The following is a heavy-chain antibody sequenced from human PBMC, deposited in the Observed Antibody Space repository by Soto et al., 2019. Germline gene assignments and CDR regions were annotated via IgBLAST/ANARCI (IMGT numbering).Heavy chain of an antibody. V-gene: IGHV1-24*01. Sequence: ASVKVSCKVSGYTLTELSMHWVRQAPGKGLEWMGAFDPEDGETIYAQKFQGRVTMTEDTSTDTAYMELSSLRSEDTAAYYYATVGDYGVSYPLAWGQGTLVTVSS. CDR2: FDPEDGET. J-gene: IGHJ5*02. CDR3: ATVGDYGVSYPLA. D-gene: IGHD4-17*01. CDR1: GYTLTELS.